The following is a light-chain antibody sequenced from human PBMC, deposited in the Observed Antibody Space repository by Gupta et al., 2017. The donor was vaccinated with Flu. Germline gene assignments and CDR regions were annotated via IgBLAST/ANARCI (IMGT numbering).Light chain of an antibody. Sequence: QSALTQPRSGSGSPGLSVTIYCTGTSSDIGGYDYVSWYQQNPGKAPKLMIYDVTKRPSGVPDRFSGSKSGSTAALTISGLQAEDEADYYCCSDAGSSNFWVFGGGTKLTVL. CDR2: DVT. J-gene: IGLJ3*02. CDR1: SSDIGGYDY. CDR3: CSDAGSSNFWV. V-gene: IGLV2-11*01.